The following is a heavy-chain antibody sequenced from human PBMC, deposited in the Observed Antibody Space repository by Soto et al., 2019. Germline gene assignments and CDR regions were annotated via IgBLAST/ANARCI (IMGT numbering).Heavy chain of an antibody. CDR3: ARGRGYSYGLDP. J-gene: IGHJ5*02. CDR2: ISYSGTT. D-gene: IGHD5-12*01. CDR1: GDSISSANNY. V-gene: IGHV4-30-4*01. Sequence: QVQLQESGPGLVKASQTLSLTCTVSGDSISSANNYWSWIRQPPGEGLEWIGFISYSGTTSYSPSLKSRLAISLVTSKNQFSLSLTSVTAADTAVYYCARGRGYSYGLDPWGQGTLVTVSS.